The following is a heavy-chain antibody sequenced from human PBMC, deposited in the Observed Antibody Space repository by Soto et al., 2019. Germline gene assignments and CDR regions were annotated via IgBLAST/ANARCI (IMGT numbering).Heavy chain of an antibody. CDR2: IIPIFGTA. Sequence: QVQLVQSGAEVQKPGSSVKVSCKASGGTFSSYAISWVRQAPGQGLEWMGGIIPIFGTANYAQNFQGRVTINADESTSTAYMELSSLRSEDTAVYYCARGRFLENNNFDYWGQGTLVTVSS. V-gene: IGHV1-69*01. J-gene: IGHJ4*02. CDR3: ARGRFLENNNFDY. CDR1: GGTFSSYA. D-gene: IGHD3-3*01.